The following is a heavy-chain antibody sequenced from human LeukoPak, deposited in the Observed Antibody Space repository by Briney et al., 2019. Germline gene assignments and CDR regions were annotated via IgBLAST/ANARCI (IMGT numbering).Heavy chain of an antibody. CDR1: GFTFSSYW. D-gene: IGHD4-17*01. J-gene: IGHJ4*02. V-gene: IGHV3-7*01. CDR3: ARDFPGGYGDYGYFDY. CDR2: IKQDGSEK. Sequence: GGSLRLSCAASGFTFSSYWMSWVRQAPGKGLEWVANIKQDGSEKYYVDSVKGRFTISRDNAKNSLYLQMNSLRAEDTAVYYCARDFPGGYGDYGYFDYWGQGTLVTVSS.